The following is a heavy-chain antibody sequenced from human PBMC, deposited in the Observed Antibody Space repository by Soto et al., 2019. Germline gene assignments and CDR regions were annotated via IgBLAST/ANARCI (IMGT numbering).Heavy chain of an antibody. CDR2: ITSSGTTV. V-gene: IGHV3-48*02. CDR3: ARGRSTWAYYFDF. CDR1: GFTFSSYS. D-gene: IGHD1-26*01. J-gene: IGHJ4*02. Sequence: GGSLRLSCAASGFTFSSYSLNWVRQAPGKGLEWVSYITSSGTTVYYADSVRGRFTISRDNAKNSLYLQMNSLRDDDTAVYYCARGRSTWAYYFDFWGQGILVTVSS.